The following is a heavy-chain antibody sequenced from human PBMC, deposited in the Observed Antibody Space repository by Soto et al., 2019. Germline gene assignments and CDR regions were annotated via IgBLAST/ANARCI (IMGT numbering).Heavy chain of an antibody. D-gene: IGHD3-16*01. CDR3: ARPWGERGWFDP. CDR2: IYYSGST. CDR1: GGSISSSSYY. J-gene: IGHJ5*02. Sequence: SETLSLTCTVSGGSISSSSYYWGWIRQPPGKGLEWIGSIYYSGSTYYNPSLKSRVTISVDTSKNQFSLKLSSVTAADTAVYYCARPWGERGWFDPWGQGTLVTVSS. V-gene: IGHV4-39*01.